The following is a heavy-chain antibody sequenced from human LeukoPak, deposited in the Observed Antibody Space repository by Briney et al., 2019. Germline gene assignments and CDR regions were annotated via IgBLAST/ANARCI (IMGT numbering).Heavy chain of an antibody. V-gene: IGHV3-33*08. J-gene: IGHJ4*02. Sequence: GGSLRLSCAASGFTFSSYGMHWVRQAPGKGLEWVALIWYDGSNTYYADSVKGRFTISRDDSKNTVYLQMNSLRAEDTALYYCARGFLDFDSWGQGTLDIVSS. CDR1: GFTFSSYG. CDR2: IWYDGSNT. CDR3: ARGFLDFDS. D-gene: IGHD3-3*01.